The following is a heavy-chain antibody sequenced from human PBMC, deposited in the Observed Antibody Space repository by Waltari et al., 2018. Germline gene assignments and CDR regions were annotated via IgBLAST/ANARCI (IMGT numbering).Heavy chain of an antibody. CDR2: IFDSGTT. D-gene: IGHD3-10*01. V-gene: IGHV4-30-4*08. CDR3: ARDFGATDAFEI. J-gene: IGHJ3*02. CDR1: GASISSGDYY. Sequence: QVQLHESGPGLVKPSQTLSLTCTVSGASISSGDYYWSWIRQPPGRGLEWIGYIFDSGTTSYNPSLKSRLDISIDTSKNQFSLNVSSVTAADTAVYYCARDFGATDAFEIWGQGTMVTVSS.